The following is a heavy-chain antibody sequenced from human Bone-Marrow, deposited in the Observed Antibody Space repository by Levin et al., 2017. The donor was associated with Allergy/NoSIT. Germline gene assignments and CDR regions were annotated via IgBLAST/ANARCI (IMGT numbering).Heavy chain of an antibody. CDR2: INSDGSST. V-gene: IGHV3-74*01. CDR3: ARAREQQPRYFDL. J-gene: IGHJ2*01. Sequence: GGSLRLSCAASGFTFSSYWMHWVRQAPGKGLVWVSRINSDGSSTSYADSVKGRFTISRDNAKNTLYLQMNSLRAEDTAVYYCARAREQQPRYFDLWGRGTLVTVSS. CDR1: GFTFSSYW. D-gene: IGHD6-13*01.